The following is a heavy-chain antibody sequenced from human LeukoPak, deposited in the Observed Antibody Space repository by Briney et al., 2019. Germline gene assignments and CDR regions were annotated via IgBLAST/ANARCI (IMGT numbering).Heavy chain of an antibody. J-gene: IGHJ4*02. D-gene: IGHD6-19*01. V-gene: IGHV3-23*01. CDR1: GFTFSTYA. Sequence: GGSLRLSCAASGFTFSTYAITWVRQGPGKGMEWVSAIRPDGDRTYYANSVRGRFTISRDNSKDTAYLQINGLRVEDTAVYYCAREQSGTRGWYTVDYWGQGTLVTVSS. CDR2: IRPDGDRT. CDR3: AREQSGTRGWYTVDY.